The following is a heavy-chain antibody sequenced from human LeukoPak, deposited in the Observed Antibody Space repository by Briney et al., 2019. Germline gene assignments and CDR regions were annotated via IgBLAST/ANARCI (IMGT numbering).Heavy chain of an antibody. V-gene: IGHV3-7*01. CDR3: ARESGLDV. Sequence: ETLSLTCAVYGGSFSGYYWSWVRQAPGKGLEWVANIKQDGSEKYYADSVKGRFTISRDNAKNSLHLEMNSLRDEDTAVYYCARESGLDVWGQGTTVTVSS. CDR2: IKQDGSEK. D-gene: IGHD7-27*01. J-gene: IGHJ6*02. CDR1: GGSFSGYY.